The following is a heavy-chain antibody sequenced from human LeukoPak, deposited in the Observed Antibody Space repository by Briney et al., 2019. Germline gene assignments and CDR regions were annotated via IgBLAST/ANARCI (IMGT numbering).Heavy chain of an antibody. D-gene: IGHD5-18*01. CDR3: ARAGGYSYGFDPFDI. V-gene: IGHV4-59*08. CDR1: GGSISSYY. Sequence: PSETLSLTCTVSGGSISSYYWSWIRQPPGKGLEWIGYIYYSGTTNYNPSLKSRVTISVDTSKNQFSLRLTSVTAADTAVYYCARAGGYSYGFDPFDIWGHGTMVTVSS. J-gene: IGHJ3*02. CDR2: IYYSGTT.